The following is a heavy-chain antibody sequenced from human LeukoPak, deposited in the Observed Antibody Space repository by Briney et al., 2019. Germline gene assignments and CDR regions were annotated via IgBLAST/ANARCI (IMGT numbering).Heavy chain of an antibody. D-gene: IGHD5-24*01. V-gene: IGHV1-2*02. CDR3: AREDRRDGYNTFDY. J-gene: IGHJ4*02. CDR1: GYTFTGYY. CDR2: INPNSGGT. Sequence: ASVKVSCKASGYTFTGYYMHWVRQAPGQGLEWMGWINPNSGGTNYAQKFQGRVTMTRDTSISTAYMELSRLRSDDTAVYYCAREDRRDGYNTFDYWGQGTLVTVSS.